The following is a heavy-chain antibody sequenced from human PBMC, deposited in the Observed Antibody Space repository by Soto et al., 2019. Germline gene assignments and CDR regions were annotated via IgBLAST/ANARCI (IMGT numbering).Heavy chain of an antibody. CDR3: ATGRYGDY. CDR2: ITAHNGNT. Sequence: QVHLVQSGAEVKRPGASVKVSCQASGYAFTTYGITWVRQAPGQGLEWMGWITAHNGNTNYAQKLQGRVTVARDTSPGTGFMEERSPGSYGTGVYYCATGRYGDYRGQGALVTVSS. J-gene: IGHJ4*02. D-gene: IGHD1-1*01. CDR1: GYAFTTYG. V-gene: IGHV1-18*01.